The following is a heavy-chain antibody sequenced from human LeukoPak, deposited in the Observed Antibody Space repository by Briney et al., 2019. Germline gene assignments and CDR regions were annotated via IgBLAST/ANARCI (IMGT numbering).Heavy chain of an antibody. CDR1: GGSFSGYY. D-gene: IGHD6-13*01. CDR3: ARRGQQLDFDY. CDR2: INHSGST. J-gene: IGHJ4*02. Sequence: ASETLSLTCAVYGGSFSGYYWSWIRQPPGKGLEWIGEINHSGSTNYNPSLKSRVTISVDTSKNQFSLKLSSVTAADTAVYYCARRGQQLDFDYWGQGTLVTVSS. V-gene: IGHV4-34*01.